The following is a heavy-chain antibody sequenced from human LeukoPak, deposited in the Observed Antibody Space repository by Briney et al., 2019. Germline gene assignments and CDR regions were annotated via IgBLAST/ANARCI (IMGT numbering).Heavy chain of an antibody. CDR2: INLNSGGT. CDR3: AREGVTAKRDWFDP. V-gene: IGHV1-2*02. D-gene: IGHD2-21*02. CDR1: GYTFTGYY. Sequence: ASVKVSCKASGYTFTGYYMHWVRQAAGQGLEWMGWINLNSGGTNYAQKFQGRVTMTRDTSISTAYMELSRLRSDDTAVYYCAREGVTAKRDWFDPWGQGTLVTVSS. J-gene: IGHJ5*02.